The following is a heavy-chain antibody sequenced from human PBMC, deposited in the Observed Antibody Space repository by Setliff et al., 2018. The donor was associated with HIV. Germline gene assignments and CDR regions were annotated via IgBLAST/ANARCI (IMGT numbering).Heavy chain of an antibody. CDR1: GFTFSSYA. CDR3: ARARGSPTSYFDY. V-gene: IGHV3-23*01. Sequence: GSLRLSCAASGFTFSSYAMSWVRQAPGKGLEWVSAISGSGGSTYYADSVKGRFTISRDNSKNTVYLQMNSLRVEDTAVYYCARARGSPTSYFDYWGQGTLVTVS. CDR2: ISGSGGST. D-gene: IGHD1-26*01. J-gene: IGHJ4*02.